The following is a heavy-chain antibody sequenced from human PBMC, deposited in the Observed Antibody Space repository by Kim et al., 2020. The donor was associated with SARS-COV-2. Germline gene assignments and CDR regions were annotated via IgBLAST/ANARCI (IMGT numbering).Heavy chain of an antibody. J-gene: IGHJ6*02. V-gene: IGHV5-51*01. CDR2: IYPGDSDT. CDR1: GYSFTSYW. CDR3: ARLVAAGLRGLYGMDV. Sequence: GESLKISCKGSGYSFTSYWIGWVRQMPGKGLEWMGIIYPGDSDTRYSPSFQGQVTISADKSISTAYLQWSSLKASDTAMYYCARLVAAGLRGLYGMDVWGQGTTVTVSS. D-gene: IGHD6-25*01.